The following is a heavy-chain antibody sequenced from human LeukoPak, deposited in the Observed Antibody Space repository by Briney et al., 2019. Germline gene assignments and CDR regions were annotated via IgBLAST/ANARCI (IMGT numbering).Heavy chain of an antibody. V-gene: IGHV4-34*01. CDR1: GESFSGYY. D-gene: IGHD1-26*01. J-gene: IGHJ5*02. CDR3: ARGDVGATAVPFDP. Sequence: PSETLSLTCAVYGESFSGYYWSWIRQPPGKGLEWIGEINHSGSTNYNPSLKSRVTISVDTSKNQFSLKLTSVTAADTAVYYCARGDVGATAVPFDPWGQGTLVTVSS. CDR2: INHSGST.